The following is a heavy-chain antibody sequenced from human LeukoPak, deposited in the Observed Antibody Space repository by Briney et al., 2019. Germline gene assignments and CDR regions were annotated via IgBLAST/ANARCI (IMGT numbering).Heavy chain of an antibody. D-gene: IGHD3-10*01. Sequence: GGSLRLSCAASGFTFSNYAMTWVRQAPGKGLEWVSTVTGGGGGAFYADSVKGRFTISRDNSKNTLYLQMNSLRAEDTAVYYCAKDLIRSGSYYPKYYYYYYGMDVWGQGTTVTVSS. J-gene: IGHJ6*02. CDR2: VTGGGGGA. CDR3: AKDLIRSGSYYPKYYYYYYGMDV. V-gene: IGHV3-23*01. CDR1: GFTFSNYA.